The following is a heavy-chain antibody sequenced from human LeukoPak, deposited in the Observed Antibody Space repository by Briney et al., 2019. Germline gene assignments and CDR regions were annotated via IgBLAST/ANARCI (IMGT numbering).Heavy chain of an antibody. J-gene: IGHJ4*02. V-gene: IGHV3-7*01. Sequence: GGSLRLSCEASGFTFSTSTMHWVRQAPGKGLEWVANINQHGGDIHYVDSVKGRFTIPRDNAKNSVYLQMNSLRAEDTAVYYCARPGGGAIRGYLDYWGQGTLVAVSS. CDR3: ARPGGGAIRGYLDY. CDR2: INQHGGDI. D-gene: IGHD3-10*01. CDR1: GFTFSTST.